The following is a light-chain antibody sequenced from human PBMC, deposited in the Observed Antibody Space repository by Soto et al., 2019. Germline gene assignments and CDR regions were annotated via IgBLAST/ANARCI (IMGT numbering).Light chain of an antibody. Sequence: QSALTQPRSVSGSPGQSVTISCTGTSSDVGLYNYVSWYRQHPGKAPKLMIYDINNRPSGVSNRFSGSKSGNTASLTISGLQAEDEADYYCVSYTTSASYVFGTGTQLTVL. CDR1: SSDVGLYNY. J-gene: IGLJ7*01. CDR2: DIN. V-gene: IGLV2-11*01. CDR3: VSYTTSASYV.